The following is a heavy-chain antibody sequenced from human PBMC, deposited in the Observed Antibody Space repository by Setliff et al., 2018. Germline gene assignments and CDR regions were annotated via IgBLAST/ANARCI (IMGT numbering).Heavy chain of an antibody. J-gene: IGHJ3*01. V-gene: IGHV3-48*04. Sequence: PGGSLRLSCVASGFTFSSHGMTWVRLAPGKGLEWISYISTSSSTIYYADSVKGRFTISRDNAKNSLYLQMDSLGAEDTALYYCARAHRYFSDTSGYFYDQGRSAFDVWGQGTMVTVSS. CDR2: ISTSSSTI. CDR1: GFTFSSHG. D-gene: IGHD3-22*01. CDR3: ARAHRYFSDTSGYFYDQGRSAFDV.